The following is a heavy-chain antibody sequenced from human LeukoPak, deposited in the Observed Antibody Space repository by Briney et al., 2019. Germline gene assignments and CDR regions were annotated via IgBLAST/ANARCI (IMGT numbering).Heavy chain of an antibody. D-gene: IGHD6-6*01. Sequence: SQTLSLTCTVSGGSFSSDGYCWSWIRQPPGKGLEWIGYIYHSGSANYNPSLKSRVTISVDTSKNQFFLRLSSLTAADTAVYYCAREGGAARPVQHWGQGTLVTVSS. J-gene: IGHJ1*01. V-gene: IGHV4-30-2*01. CDR3: AREGGAARPVQH. CDR2: IYHSGSA. CDR1: GGSFSSDGYC.